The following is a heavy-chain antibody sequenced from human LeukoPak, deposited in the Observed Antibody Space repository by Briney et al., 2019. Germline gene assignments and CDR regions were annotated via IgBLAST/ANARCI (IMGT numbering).Heavy chain of an antibody. V-gene: IGHV3-30*04. CDR2: ISYDGSNK. CDR1: GLTFTIYA. CDR3: ARDYVGFVVIPVHFDY. J-gene: IGHJ4*02. D-gene: IGHD3-22*01. Sequence: PRRSRRPSCAASGLTFTIYAMDWVRQAPRKWRDWVAVISYDGSNKYYADSVKGRFTISRDNSKNTLYLQMNSLRAEDTAVYYCARDYVGFVVIPVHFDYWGQGTLVTVSS.